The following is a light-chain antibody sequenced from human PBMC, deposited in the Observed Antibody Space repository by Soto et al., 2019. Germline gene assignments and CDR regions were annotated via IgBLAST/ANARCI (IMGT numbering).Light chain of an antibody. CDR3: QQRSNWPPIT. J-gene: IGKJ5*01. V-gene: IGKV3-11*01. Sequence: EIVLTPSPATLSLSPWERATLSCRASQRVSSYLSWYQQKPVQAPRLLIYDASNRATGIPARFSGSGSGTDFTLTISSLEPEDFAVYYCQQRSNWPPITFGQGTRLEIK. CDR1: QRVSSY. CDR2: DAS.